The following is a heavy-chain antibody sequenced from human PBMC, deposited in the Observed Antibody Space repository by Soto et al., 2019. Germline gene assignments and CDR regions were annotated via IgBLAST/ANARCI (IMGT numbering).Heavy chain of an antibody. CDR1: EFTVSGHA. CDR2: ITADGGT. CDR3: APHGSCSGGSCQYDAFAI. V-gene: IGHV3-23*01. Sequence: EVQVLESGGGLVQPGGSLRLSCAGSEFTVSGHAMTWIRQAPGKGPEWVSTITADGGTYYADSVKGRFAMSRDPSENTLYLQINCLGAEGTAAYYFAPHGSCSGGSCQYDAFAIRGQGTMVTVSS. D-gene: IGHD2-15*01. J-gene: IGHJ3*02.